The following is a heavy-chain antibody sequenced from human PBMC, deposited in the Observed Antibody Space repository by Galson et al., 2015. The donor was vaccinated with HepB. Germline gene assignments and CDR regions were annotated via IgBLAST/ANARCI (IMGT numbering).Heavy chain of an antibody. J-gene: IGHJ4*02. CDR1: GFTFSSYA. V-gene: IGHV3-23*01. CDR3: ARRDGYNPYKKGYDY. CDR2: ISGSGDST. Sequence: SLRLSCAASGFTFSSYAMSWVRQAPGKGLEWVSAISGSGDSTYYAASVKGRFTISRDNSKNTLFLQMNSLRAEDTAVYYCARRDGYNPYKKGYDYWGQGTLVTVSS. D-gene: IGHD5-24*01.